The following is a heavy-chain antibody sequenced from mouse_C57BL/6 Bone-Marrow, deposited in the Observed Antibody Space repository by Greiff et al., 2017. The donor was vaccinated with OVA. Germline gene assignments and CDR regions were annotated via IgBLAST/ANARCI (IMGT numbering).Heavy chain of an antibody. Sequence: EVMLVESGGGLVKPGGSLQLSCAASGFTFSDYGMHWVRQAPEKGLEWVAYISSGSSTIYYADTVKGRFTISRDNAKNTLFLQMTSLRSEDTAMYYCARPDFYYYGSSFPPEFAYWGQGTLVTVSA. D-gene: IGHD1-1*01. J-gene: IGHJ3*01. V-gene: IGHV5-17*01. CDR1: GFTFSDYG. CDR3: ARPDFYYYGSSFPPEFAY. CDR2: ISSGSSTI.